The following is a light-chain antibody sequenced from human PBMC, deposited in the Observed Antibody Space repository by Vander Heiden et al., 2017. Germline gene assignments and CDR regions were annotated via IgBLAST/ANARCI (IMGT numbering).Light chain of an antibody. CDR3: QVWDSSSDDVG. J-gene: IGLJ2*01. CDR2: ADS. V-gene: IGLV3-21*02. CDR1: NIGSES. Sequence: SYVLTQPPSVSVAPGHTARITCGGNNIGSESVHWYQQKPGQAPVLGCWADSDRPSGIPERIAGSNSGNTAKLTISRVEAGYETDYDGQVWDSSSDDVGLGGGPELPVL.